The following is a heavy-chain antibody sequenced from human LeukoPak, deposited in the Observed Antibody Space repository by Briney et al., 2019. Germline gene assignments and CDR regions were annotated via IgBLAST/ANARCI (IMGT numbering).Heavy chain of an antibody. V-gene: IGHV3-48*03. CDR2: ISSSGSTI. J-gene: IGHJ4*02. CDR3: AKDSAKKYDDY. CDR1: GFTFSSYE. D-gene: IGHD2/OR15-2a*01. Sequence: GGSLRLSCAASGFTFSSYEMNWVRQAPGKGLEWVSYISSSGSTIYYADSVKGRFTISRDNSKNTLFLQMNSLRAEDTAVYYCAKDSAKKYDDYWGQGTLVTVSS.